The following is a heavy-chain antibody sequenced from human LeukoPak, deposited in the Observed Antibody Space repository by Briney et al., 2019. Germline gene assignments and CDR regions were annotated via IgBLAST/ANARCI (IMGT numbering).Heavy chain of an antibody. CDR2: IYYSGTT. D-gene: IGHD3-16*01. Sequence: PSETLSLTCSVSGGSITNYFWSWIRQPPGRGLEWIGYIYYSGTTNYNPSLKSRVTISRDTSKNQFSLKLTSVTAADTAVYYCARDWDYMDVWGKGTTVTVSS. CDR1: GGSITNYF. J-gene: IGHJ6*03. V-gene: IGHV4-59*01. CDR3: ARDWDYMDV.